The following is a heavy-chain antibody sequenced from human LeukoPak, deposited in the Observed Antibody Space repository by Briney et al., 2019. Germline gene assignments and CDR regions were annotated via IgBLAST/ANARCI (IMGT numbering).Heavy chain of an antibody. Sequence: ASVKVSCKASGYTFTGYYMHWVRQAPGQGLEWMGWINPNSGGTNYAQKFQGRVTMTRDTSISTAYMELSRLRSDDTAVYYCARAVGNALVVVAATHLGYWGQGTLVTVSS. CDR3: ARAVGNALVVVAATHLGY. CDR1: GYTFTGYY. CDR2: INPNSGGT. J-gene: IGHJ4*02. D-gene: IGHD2-15*01. V-gene: IGHV1-2*02.